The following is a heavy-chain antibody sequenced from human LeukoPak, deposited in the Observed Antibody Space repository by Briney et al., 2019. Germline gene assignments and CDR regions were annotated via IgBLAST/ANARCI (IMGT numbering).Heavy chain of an antibody. J-gene: IGHJ6*03. V-gene: IGHV3-9*01. CDR2: ISWNSGSI. CDR1: GFTFDDYA. D-gene: IGHD3-3*02. Sequence: GGSLRLSCAASGFTFDDYAMHWVRQAPGKGLEWASGISWNSGSIGYADSVKGRFTISRDNAKNSLYLQMNSLRAEDTALYYCAKDGEISSPRSDYYYYMDVWGKGTTVTVSS. CDR3: AKDGEISSPRSDYYYYMDV.